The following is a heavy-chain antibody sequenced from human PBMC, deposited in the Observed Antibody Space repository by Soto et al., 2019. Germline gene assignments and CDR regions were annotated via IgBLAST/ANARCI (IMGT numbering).Heavy chain of an antibody. V-gene: IGHV1-69*08. J-gene: IGHJ6*02. D-gene: IGHD2-2*01. CDR1: GGTFSSYT. Sequence: QVQLVQSGAEVKKPGSSVKVSCKASGGTFSSYTISWVRQAPGQGLEWMGRIIPILGIANYAQKFQGRVTITADKSTSTAYMELSSLRSEDTAVYYCAREAVVVPAAKDYYYYGMDVWGQGTTVTVSS. CDR2: IIPILGIA. CDR3: AREAVVVPAAKDYYYYGMDV.